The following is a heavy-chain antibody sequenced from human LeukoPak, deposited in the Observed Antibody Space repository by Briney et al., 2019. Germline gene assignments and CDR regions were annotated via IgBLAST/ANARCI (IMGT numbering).Heavy chain of an antibody. CDR3: ARSPRGILTGYPYYFDY. V-gene: IGHV4-39*01. CDR2: IYYSGST. CDR1: GGSISSSSYY. J-gene: IGHJ4*02. D-gene: IGHD3-9*01. Sequence: SETLSLTCTVSGGSISSSSYYWGWIRQPPGKGLEWIGSIYYSGSTYYNPSLKSRVTISVDTSKNQFSLKLSSVTAADTAVYYCARSPRGILTGYPYYFDYWGQGTLVTVPS.